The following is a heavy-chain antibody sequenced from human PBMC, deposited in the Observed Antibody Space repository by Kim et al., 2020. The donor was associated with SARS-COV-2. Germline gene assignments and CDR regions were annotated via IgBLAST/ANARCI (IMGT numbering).Heavy chain of an antibody. Sequence: KYYADSVKGRFTISRDNSKNTLYLQMNSLRAEDTAVYYCAKALDGGAFDIWGQGTMVTVSS. V-gene: IGHV3-23*01. CDR2: K. J-gene: IGHJ3*02. CDR3: AKALDGGAFDI. D-gene: IGHD3-16*01.